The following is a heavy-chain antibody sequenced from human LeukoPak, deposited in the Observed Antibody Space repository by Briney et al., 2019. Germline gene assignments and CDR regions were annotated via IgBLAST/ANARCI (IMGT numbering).Heavy chain of an antibody. V-gene: IGHV3-48*03. Sequence: RGSLRLSCAASGFTFSSYEMNWVRQAPGKGLEWVSYISSSGSTIYYADSVKGRFTISRDNAKNSLYLQMNSLRAEDTAVYYCARGRTTVTRIGQPNDYWGQGTLVTVSS. CDR3: ARGRTTVTRIGQPNDY. D-gene: IGHD4-17*01. J-gene: IGHJ4*02. CDR1: GFTFSSYE. CDR2: ISSSGSTI.